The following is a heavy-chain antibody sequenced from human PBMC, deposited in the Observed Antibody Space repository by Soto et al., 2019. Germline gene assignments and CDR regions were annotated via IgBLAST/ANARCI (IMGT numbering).Heavy chain of an antibody. V-gene: IGHV4-34*01. CDR1: GGSFSGYY. J-gene: IGHJ3*02. D-gene: IGHD2-2*01. Sequence: PSETLSLTCAVYGGSFSGYYWSWIRQPPGKGLEWFGEINHSGSTNYNPSLKSRVTISVDTSKNQFSLKLSSVAAADTAVYYCTRGGGGRYCSSTSCLRRAFDIWGQGTMVTVSS. CDR2: INHSGST. CDR3: TRGGGGRYCSSTSCLRRAFDI.